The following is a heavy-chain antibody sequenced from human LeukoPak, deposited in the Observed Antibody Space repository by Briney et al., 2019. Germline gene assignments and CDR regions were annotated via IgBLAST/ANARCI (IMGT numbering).Heavy chain of an antibody. J-gene: IGHJ6*03. V-gene: IGHV1-18*01. Sequence: ASVKVSCKASGYTFTSYGISWVRQAPGQGLEWMGWISAYNGNTNYAQKLQGRVTMTTDTSTSTAYMELRSLRSDDTAVYYFAQSRCGRCSVPSCYFRANYYYMDVWGKGTTATVSS. D-gene: IGHD2-2*01. CDR2: ISAYNGNT. CDR3: AQSRCGRCSVPSCYFRANYYYMDV. CDR1: GYTFTSYG.